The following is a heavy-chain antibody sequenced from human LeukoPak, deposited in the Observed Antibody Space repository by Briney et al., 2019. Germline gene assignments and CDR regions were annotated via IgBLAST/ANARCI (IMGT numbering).Heavy chain of an antibody. D-gene: IGHD3-9*01. CDR2: ISGSGGGT. V-gene: IGHV3-23*01. CDR1: GFTFSSYA. CDR3: ARGLIGLRYFVSHLAYFDY. Sequence: PGGSLRLSCAASGFTFSSYAMSWVRQAPGKGLEWVSAISGSGGGTYYADSVKGRFTISRDNSKNTLYLQMNSLRAEDTAVYYCARGLIGLRYFVSHLAYFDYWGQGTLVTVSS. J-gene: IGHJ4*02.